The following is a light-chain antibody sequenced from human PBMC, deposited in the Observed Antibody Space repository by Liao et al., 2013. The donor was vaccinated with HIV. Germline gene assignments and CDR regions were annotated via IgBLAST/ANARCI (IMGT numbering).Light chain of an antibody. CDR2: YDS. CDR1: NIGSKS. CDR3: QAWDSSTAR. J-gene: IGLJ2*01. Sequence: SYELTQPPSVSVAPGKTARITCGGNNIGSKSVHWYQQKPGQAPVLVIYYDSDRPSGIPARFSGSNSGNTATLTISGTQAMDEADYYCQAWDSSTARFGGGTKLTVL. V-gene: IGLV3-21*01.